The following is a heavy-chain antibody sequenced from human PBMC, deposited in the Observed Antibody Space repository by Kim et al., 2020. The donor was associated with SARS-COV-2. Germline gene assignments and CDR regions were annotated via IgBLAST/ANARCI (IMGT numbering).Heavy chain of an antibody. CDR3: ARGSGSYYWPPYYYYGMDV. Sequence: SETLSLTCTVSGGSISSYYWSWIRQPPGKGLEWIGYIYYSGSTNYNPSLKSRVTISVDTSKNQFSLKLSSVTAADTAVYYCARGSGSYYWPPYYYYGMDVWGQETTVTVSS. CDR1: GGSISSYY. CDR2: IYYSGST. V-gene: IGHV4-59*13. D-gene: IGHD1-26*01. J-gene: IGHJ6*02.